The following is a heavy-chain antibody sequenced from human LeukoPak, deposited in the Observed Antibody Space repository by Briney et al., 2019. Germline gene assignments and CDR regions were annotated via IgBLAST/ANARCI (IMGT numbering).Heavy chain of an antibody. CDR2: ISDNSNYI. CDR1: GFTFNTYS. Sequence: GGSLRLSCAASGFTFNTYSMNWVRQAPGKGLEWVSSISDNSNYIYYSDSVEGRFTISRDNAKNSLYLQMDSLRAEDTAVYYCAKDKNDILTGFYNVDYFDFWGQGTLVSVSS. CDR3: AKDKNDILTGFYNVDYFDF. V-gene: IGHV3-21*04. J-gene: IGHJ4*02. D-gene: IGHD3-9*01.